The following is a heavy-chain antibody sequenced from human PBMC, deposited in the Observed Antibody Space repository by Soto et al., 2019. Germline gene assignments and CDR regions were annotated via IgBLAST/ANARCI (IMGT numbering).Heavy chain of an antibody. Sequence: VQLLESGGGLVQWGGSLRLSCVTSGFTFSTYGMTWVRQAPGKGLEWVSYGGSGGSRYYAESVKGRFTISRDNSKNTLSLEMNSPRAEDTATYYCVKFRGRAYPYYYMDVWGKGTTVTVSS. D-gene: IGHD3-10*01. CDR1: GFTFSTYG. CDR2: YGGSGGSR. V-gene: IGHV3-23*01. CDR3: VKFRGRAYPYYYMDV. J-gene: IGHJ6*03.